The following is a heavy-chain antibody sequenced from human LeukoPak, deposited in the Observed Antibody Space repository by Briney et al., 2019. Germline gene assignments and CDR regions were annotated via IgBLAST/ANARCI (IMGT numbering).Heavy chain of an antibody. D-gene: IGHD3-10*01. CDR1: GFTFSSYS. CDR3: ARGVSGLWFGELRFDP. CDR2: ISSSSSYI. V-gene: IGHV3-21*01. J-gene: IGHJ5*02. Sequence: SGGSLRLSCAASGFTFSSYSMNWVRQAPGKGLEWVSSISSSSSYIYYADSVKGRFTISRDNAKNSLYLQMNSLRVEDTAVYYCARGVSGLWFGELRFDPWGQGTLVTVSS.